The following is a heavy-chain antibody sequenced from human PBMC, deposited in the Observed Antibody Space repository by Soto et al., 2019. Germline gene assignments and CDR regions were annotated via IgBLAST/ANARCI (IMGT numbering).Heavy chain of an antibody. D-gene: IGHD3-10*01. V-gene: IGHV3-30-3*01. CDR1: GFTFSNSA. J-gene: IGHJ4*02. CDR3: AREIDGNSGAIDY. Sequence: QVQLVESGGGVVQPGRSLRLSCVASGFTFSNSAIHWVRQAPGKGLDWVAVISYDGSNKYYADSVKGRFTISRDNSKNTVFLQMNSLRGDDSAVYFCAREIDGNSGAIDYWGQGTLVTVSS. CDR2: ISYDGSNK.